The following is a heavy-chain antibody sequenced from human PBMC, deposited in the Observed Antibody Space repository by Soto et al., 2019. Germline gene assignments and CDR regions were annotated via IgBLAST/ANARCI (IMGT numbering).Heavy chain of an antibody. CDR3: AIYCNGGSCYIY. J-gene: IGHJ4*02. D-gene: IGHD2-15*01. CDR2: MNPNSGNT. CDR1: GYTFTNYD. Sequence: ASVKVSCKTSGYTFTNYDINWVRQATGQGPEWMGWMNPNSGNTGSAQKFQGRITMTRDTSTRTAYMELSSLRSEDTAVYYCAIYCNGGSCYIYWGQGPPVPVSS. V-gene: IGHV1-8*01.